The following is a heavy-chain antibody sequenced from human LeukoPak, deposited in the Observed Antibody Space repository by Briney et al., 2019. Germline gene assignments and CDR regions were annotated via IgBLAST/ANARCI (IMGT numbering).Heavy chain of an antibody. CDR2: ISSSGSTI. CDR1: GFTFSDYY. CDR3: ARESEGGGYCSGGSCYFDY. D-gene: IGHD2-15*01. J-gene: IGHJ4*02. Sequence: GGSLRLSCAASGFTFSDYYMSWIRQAPGKGLEWVSYISSSGSTIYYADSVKGRFTISRDNAKNSLYLQMNSLSAEDTAVYYCARESEGGGYCSGGSCYFDYWGQGTLVTVSS. V-gene: IGHV3-11*01.